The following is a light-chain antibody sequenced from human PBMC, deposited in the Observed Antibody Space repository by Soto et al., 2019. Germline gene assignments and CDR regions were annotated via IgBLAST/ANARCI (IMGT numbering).Light chain of an antibody. V-gene: IGKV3-20*01. Sequence: EIVSTQSPGTLSLSPGERATLSCRASQYVFSTNFAWYQQKPGQAPRLLIYGATTRATGIPDRFSGSGSGTDFALTISRLEPEDFAVYYCQQYGSSPQTFGGGTKVDIK. CDR2: GAT. CDR3: QQYGSSPQT. CDR1: QYVFSTN. J-gene: IGKJ4*02.